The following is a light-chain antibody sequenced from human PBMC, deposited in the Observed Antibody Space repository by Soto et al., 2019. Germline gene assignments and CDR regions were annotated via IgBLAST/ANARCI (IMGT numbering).Light chain of an antibody. CDR1: SSDVGGYNY. J-gene: IGLJ2*01. Sequence: QSALTQPASVSGSPGQSITISCTGTSSDVGGYNYVSWYQQHPGKAPKLMIYDVSNRPSGVSNRFSGSKSGNTASLTISGLQAEDEADYYCSSYTSSSNLVVFGGGTKLTGL. CDR3: SSYTSSSNLVV. CDR2: DVS. V-gene: IGLV2-14*01.